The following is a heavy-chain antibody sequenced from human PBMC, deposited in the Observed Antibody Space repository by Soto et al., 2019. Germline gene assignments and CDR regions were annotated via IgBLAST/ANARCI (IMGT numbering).Heavy chain of an antibody. V-gene: IGHV3-30*18. J-gene: IGHJ4*02. CDR2: ISYDGSNK. Sequence: QVQLVESGGGVVQPGRSLRLSCAASGFTFSSHGMHWVRQAPGKGLEWVAVISYDGSNKYYADSVKGRFTISRDNSKNTLYVQMNSLRAEDTAVYYCAKDRGRIQLWSDYWGQGTLVTVSS. CDR1: GFTFSSHG. D-gene: IGHD5-18*01. CDR3: AKDRGRIQLWSDY.